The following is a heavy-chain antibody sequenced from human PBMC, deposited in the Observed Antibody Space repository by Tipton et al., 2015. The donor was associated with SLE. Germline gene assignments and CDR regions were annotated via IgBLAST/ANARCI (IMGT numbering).Heavy chain of an antibody. CDR3: ASARDHWLVYDY. Sequence: LRISCTVSGDSIISSYWSWIRQPPGKGLEWIGYIYYSGTTNYNPSLKSRVTISVDTSKNQVSPKLSSVTAADTAVYYCASARDHWLVYDYWGQGTLVTVSS. J-gene: IGHJ4*02. D-gene: IGHD6-19*01. CDR1: GDSIISSY. CDR2: IYYSGTT. V-gene: IGHV4-59*01.